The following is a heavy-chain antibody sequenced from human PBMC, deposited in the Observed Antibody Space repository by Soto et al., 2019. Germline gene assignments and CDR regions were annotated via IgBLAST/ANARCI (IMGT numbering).Heavy chain of an antibody. J-gene: IGHJ6*02. Sequence: QVQLVESGGGLVKPGGSLTLSCAASGFIFSDYYMSWIRQAPGKGLEWVSYISSVTGTIYYADSVKGRFTISRDNAKDSLYLQLNSLRAEDTAVYYCARVGQDYYYGMDVRGQGTTVTVSS. CDR2: ISSVTGTI. V-gene: IGHV3-11*01. CDR1: GFIFSDYY. CDR3: ARVGQDYYYGMDV.